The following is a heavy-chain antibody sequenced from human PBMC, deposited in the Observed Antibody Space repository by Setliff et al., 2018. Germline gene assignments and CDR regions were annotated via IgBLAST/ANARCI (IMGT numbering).Heavy chain of an antibody. Sequence: SETLSLTCAVYGGSFTDHFWSWIRQPPGKGLEWIGEINHSGSTNYNPSLKSRVSISVDASKNQFSLKLTSVTAADTAAYFCARVPHIWFGELVTFDDAFDIWGQGTMVTVSS. CDR1: GGSFTDHF. V-gene: IGHV4-34*01. J-gene: IGHJ3*02. D-gene: IGHD3-10*01. CDR2: INHSGST. CDR3: ARVPHIWFGELVTFDDAFDI.